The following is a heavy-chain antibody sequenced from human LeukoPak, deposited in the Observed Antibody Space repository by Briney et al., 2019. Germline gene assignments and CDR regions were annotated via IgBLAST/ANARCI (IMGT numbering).Heavy chain of an antibody. D-gene: IGHD6-19*01. CDR2: INHSGST. J-gene: IGHJ5*02. CDR3: ARATLKEGIAVAGTRVSGWFDP. CDR1: GGSFSGYY. Sequence: SETLSLTCAVYGGSFSGYYWSWIRQPPGKGLEWIGEINHSGSTNYNPSLKSRVTISVDTSKNQFSLKLSSVTAADTAVYYCARATLKEGIAVAGTRVSGWFDPWGQGTLVTVSS. V-gene: IGHV4-34*01.